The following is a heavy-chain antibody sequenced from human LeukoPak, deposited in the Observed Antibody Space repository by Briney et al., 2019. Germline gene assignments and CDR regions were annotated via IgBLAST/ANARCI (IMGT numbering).Heavy chain of an antibody. CDR1: GFTVSSNY. Sequence: GGSLRLSCAASGFTVSSNYMSWVRQAPGKGLEWVSVIYSGGSTYYADSVKGRFTISRDNSKNTLYLQMNSLRAEDTAVYYCASLRDGPKNNGYWGQGALVTVSS. CDR3: ASLRDGPKNNGY. CDR2: IYSGGST. V-gene: IGHV3-66*01. J-gene: IGHJ4*02. D-gene: IGHD2-8*01.